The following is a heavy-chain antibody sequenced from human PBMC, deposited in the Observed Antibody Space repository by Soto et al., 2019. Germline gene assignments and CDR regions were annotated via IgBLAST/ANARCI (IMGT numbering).Heavy chain of an antibody. Sequence: QVQLVQSGAEEKKPGASVKVSCKASGYTFTSYAMHWVRQAPGQRLEWMGWINAGNGNTKYSQKFQGRVTITRDTSASTAYMELSSLRSEDTAVYYCARAGDSSGYPLSAFDIWGQGTMVTVSS. CDR3: ARAGDSSGYPLSAFDI. D-gene: IGHD3-22*01. CDR1: GYTFTSYA. CDR2: INAGNGNT. J-gene: IGHJ3*02. V-gene: IGHV1-3*05.